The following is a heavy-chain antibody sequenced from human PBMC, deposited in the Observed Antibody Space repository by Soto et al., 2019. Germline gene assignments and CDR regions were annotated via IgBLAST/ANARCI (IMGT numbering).Heavy chain of an antibody. Sequence: GGSLRLSCVATGFTFSPCAMNWVRQAPGKGLEWVSGLSGGGSNTFYADSVKGRCTISRDNSKNSLYLQMNSLRAEDTALYYCAKDKFPDYWGQGTLVTGAS. CDR1: GFTFSPCA. CDR2: LSGGGSNT. V-gene: IGHV3-23*01. CDR3: AKDKFPDY. J-gene: IGHJ4*02.